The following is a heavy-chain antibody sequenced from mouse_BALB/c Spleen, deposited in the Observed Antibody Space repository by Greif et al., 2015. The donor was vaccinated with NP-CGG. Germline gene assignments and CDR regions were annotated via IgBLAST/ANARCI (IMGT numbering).Heavy chain of an antibody. CDR1: GYSFTGYF. J-gene: IGHJ2*01. CDR3: ARSNYYGSSYFDY. D-gene: IGHD1-1*01. CDR2: INPYNGDT. Sequence: VQLQQSGPGLVKPGASVKISCKASGYSFTGYFMNWVMQSHGKSLEWIGRINPYNGDTFYNQKFKGKATLTVDKSSSTAHMELRSLASEDSAVDYCARSNYYGSSYFDYWGQGTTLTVSS. V-gene: IGHV1-20*02.